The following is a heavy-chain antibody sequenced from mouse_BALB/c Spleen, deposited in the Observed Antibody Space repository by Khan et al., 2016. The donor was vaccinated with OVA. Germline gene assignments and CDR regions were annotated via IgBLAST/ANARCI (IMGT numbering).Heavy chain of an antibody. CDR3: AKDPPYYAMDY. CDR2: IWGGGSK. CDR1: GFSLTDYA. J-gene: IGHJ4*01. V-gene: IGHV2-6-5*01. Sequence: QVQLKESGPGLVAPSQSLSITCTVSGFSLTDYAVSWIRQPPGKGLEWLGVIWGGGSKYYNSALKSRLSICKDNSKSQVSLKMNSLQTDDTAMYYCAKDPPYYAMDYWGQGTSVTVSS.